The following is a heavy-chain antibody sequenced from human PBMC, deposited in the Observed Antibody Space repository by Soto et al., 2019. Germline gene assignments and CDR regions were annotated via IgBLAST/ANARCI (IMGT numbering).Heavy chain of an antibody. V-gene: IGHV4-31*03. D-gene: IGHD3-3*01. CDR1: GGSISSGGYY. J-gene: IGHJ4*02. CDR3: AREPRRITIFGVVITD. CDR2: IYYSGST. Sequence: QVQLQESGPGLVKPSQTLSLTCTVSGGSISSGGYYWSWIRQHPGKGLEWIGYIYYSGSTYYNPSLKSRVTISVDTSKNQFSLKLSSVTAADTAVYYCAREPRRITIFGVVITDWGQGTLVTVSS.